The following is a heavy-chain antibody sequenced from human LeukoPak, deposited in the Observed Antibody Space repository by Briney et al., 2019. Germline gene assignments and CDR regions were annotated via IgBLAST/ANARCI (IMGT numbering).Heavy chain of an antibody. D-gene: IGHD3-22*01. CDR2: INHRGAT. CDR1: GGSLSDHD. V-gene: IGHV4-34*01. Sequence: PSETLSLTCAVFGGSLSDHDWSWIRQPPGKGLEWIGEINHRGATNNNPSLKSRVTLSLDTSKNQVSLKLNSLTAADTAVYYCARDKGDLSMIVMIVTAVEFYFDSWGPATLVTVSS. CDR3: ARDKGDLSMIVMIVTAVEFYFDS. J-gene: IGHJ4*02.